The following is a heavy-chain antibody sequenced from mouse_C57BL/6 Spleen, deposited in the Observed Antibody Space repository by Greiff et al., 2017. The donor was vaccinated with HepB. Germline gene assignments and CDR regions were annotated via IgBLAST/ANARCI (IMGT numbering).Heavy chain of an antibody. CDR1: GYTFTSYD. Sequence: VQRVESGPELVKPGASVKLSCKASGYTFTSYDINWVKQRPGQGLEWIGWIYPRDGSTKYNEKFKGKATLTVDTSSSTAYMELHSLTSEDSAVYFCAGDYDYDRFAYWGQGTLVTVSA. V-gene: IGHV1-85*01. D-gene: IGHD2-4*01. CDR3: AGDYDYDRFAY. J-gene: IGHJ3*01. CDR2: IYPRDGST.